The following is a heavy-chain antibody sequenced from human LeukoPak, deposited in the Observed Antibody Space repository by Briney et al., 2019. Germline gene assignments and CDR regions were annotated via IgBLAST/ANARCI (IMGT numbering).Heavy chain of an antibody. D-gene: IGHD5-12*01. J-gene: IGHJ4*02. CDR3: AREDIVASKIDY. CDR1: GVSISSNLW. V-gene: IGHV4-4*02. Sequence: PSETLSLTCAVSGVSISSNLWWTWVRQPPGKGPEWIAEIHHSGSINYNPSLKSRVTISVDTSKNQFSLKLSSVTAADTAVYYCAREDIVASKIDYWGQGTLVTVSS. CDR2: IHHSGSI.